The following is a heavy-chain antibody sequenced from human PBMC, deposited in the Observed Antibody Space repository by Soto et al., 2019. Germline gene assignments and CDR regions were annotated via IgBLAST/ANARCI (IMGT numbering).Heavy chain of an antibody. Sequence: PSETLSLTCTVSGGSISSYYWSWIRQPPGKGLEWIGYIYYSGSTNYNPSLKSRVTISVDTSKNQFSLKLSSVTAADTAVYYCASLSLVCGVVPAASDAFYIWGQGTMVTVSS. CDR3: ASLSLVCGVVPAASDAFYI. J-gene: IGHJ3*02. D-gene: IGHD2-2*01. V-gene: IGHV4-59*01. CDR1: GGSISSYY. CDR2: IYYSGST.